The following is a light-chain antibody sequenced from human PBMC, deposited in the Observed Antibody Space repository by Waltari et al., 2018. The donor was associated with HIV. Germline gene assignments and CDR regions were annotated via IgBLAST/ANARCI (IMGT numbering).Light chain of an antibody. CDR1: NSHFGNDF. CDR3: GTWDARLSAGVFGSGTKV. V-gene: IGLV1-51*01. Sequence: QSVLTQQPPSVSAAPGQNVTMSCSGGNSHFGNDFVCWYQHRPGMAPRLLIYDINKRPLGIPERFSASKSGTSATLGITGLQTGDEGDYYCGTWDARLSAGVFGSGTKVF. CDR2: DIN. J-gene: IGLJ1*01.